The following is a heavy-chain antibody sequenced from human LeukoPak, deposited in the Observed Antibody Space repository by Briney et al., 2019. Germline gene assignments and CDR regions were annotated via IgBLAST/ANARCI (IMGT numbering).Heavy chain of an antibody. J-gene: IGHJ5*02. Sequence: GASVKVSCKASGGTFSSYAISWVRQAPGQGLEWMGWISAYNGNTNYAQKLQGRVTMTTDTSTSTAYMELRSLRSDDTAVYYCARDGVRYGSGSSTNWFDPWGQGTLVTVSS. CDR2: ISAYNGNT. CDR3: ARDGVRYGSGSSTNWFDP. CDR1: GGTFSSYA. D-gene: IGHD3-10*01. V-gene: IGHV1-18*01.